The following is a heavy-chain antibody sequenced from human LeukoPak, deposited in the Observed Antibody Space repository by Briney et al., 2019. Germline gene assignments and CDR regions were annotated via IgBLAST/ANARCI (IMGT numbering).Heavy chain of an antibody. CDR1: GGSFSGYY. CDR3: ARFTRVYCSGGSCSGAIDY. V-gene: IGHV4-34*01. CDR2: INHSGST. J-gene: IGHJ4*02. D-gene: IGHD2-15*01. Sequence: PSETLSLTCAVYGGSFSGYYWSWIRQPPGKGLEWIGEINHSGSTNYNPSLKGRVTISVDTSKNQFSLKLSSVTAADTAVYYCARFTRVYCSGGSCSGAIDYWGQGTLVTVSS.